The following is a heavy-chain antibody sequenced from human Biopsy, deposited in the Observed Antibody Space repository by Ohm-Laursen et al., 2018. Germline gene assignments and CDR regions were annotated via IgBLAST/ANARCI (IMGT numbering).Heavy chain of an antibody. D-gene: IGHD6-6*01. CDR1: GFTFGDYY. CDR2: ISETSSHI. CDR3: ARDSSRRAREGGMDV. V-gene: IGHV3-11*06. Sequence: GSLRLSCAASGFTFGDYYMSWVRQAPGKGLERISYISETSSHIYDADSVRGRFTVARDIAKNSLYLQLNSLRVEDTAVYYCARDSSRRAREGGMDVWGQGTTVTVSS. J-gene: IGHJ6*02.